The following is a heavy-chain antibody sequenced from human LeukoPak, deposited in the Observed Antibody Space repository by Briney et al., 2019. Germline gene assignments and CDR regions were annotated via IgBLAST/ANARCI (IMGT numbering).Heavy chain of an antibody. V-gene: IGHV1-18*01. CDR1: GYTFSSYG. CDR3: ARAKYNSGWYGAFDI. Sequence: EASVKVSCKASGYTFSSYGISWVRQAPGQGLEWMGWISAYNGNTNYAQKRQGRVTMTTDTSTSTAYMELRSLRFEDTAVYYCARAKYNSGWYGAFDIWGQGTMVTVSS. D-gene: IGHD6-19*01. J-gene: IGHJ3*02. CDR2: ISAYNGNT.